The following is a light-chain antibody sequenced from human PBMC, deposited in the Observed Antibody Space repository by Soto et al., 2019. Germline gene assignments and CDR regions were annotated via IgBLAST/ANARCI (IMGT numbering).Light chain of an antibody. CDR3: EAWDDSLNGYV. CDR1: RSNIGNNA. Sequence: QSVLTQSPSVSEAPRQRVTISCSGSRSNIGNNAVKWYQQVPGKAPKLLIYYDDLLPPGVSDRFSGSKSGTSASLAISGLQSEDEADYYCEAWDDSLNGYVFGTGTKLTVL. J-gene: IGLJ1*01. V-gene: IGLV1-36*01. CDR2: YDD.